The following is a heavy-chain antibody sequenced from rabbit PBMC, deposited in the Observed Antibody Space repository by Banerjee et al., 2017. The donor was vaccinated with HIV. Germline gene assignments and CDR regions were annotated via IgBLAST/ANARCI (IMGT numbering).Heavy chain of an antibody. J-gene: IGHJ4*01. Sequence: QLKESGGGLVQPGGSLKLSCKASGFDFSSYYMSWVRQAPGKGLEWIGYIDPVFGSTYYASWVNGRFTISSHNAQNTLYLQLNSLTAADTATYFCARDGGYDDYGDYDFNLWGPGTLVTVS. V-gene: IGHV1S7*01. D-gene: IGHD2-1*01. CDR1: GFDFSSYY. CDR2: IDPVFGST. CDR3: ARDGGYDDYGDYDFNL.